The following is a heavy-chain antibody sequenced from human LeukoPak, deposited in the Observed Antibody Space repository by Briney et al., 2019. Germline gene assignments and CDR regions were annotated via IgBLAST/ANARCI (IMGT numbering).Heavy chain of an antibody. CDR3: ARAWGDYFYYMAV. Sequence: SETLSLTCTVSGASIRSTSYYWGWLRQPPGKGLEWIGSVYYSGSTYYNPSLMSRVTISVDTSRNQFSLKLSSVTAADTAVYYCARAWGDYFYYMAVWGKGTTVTVSS. CDR1: GASIRSTSYY. V-gene: IGHV4-39*07. CDR2: VYYSGST. D-gene: IGHD7-27*01. J-gene: IGHJ6*03.